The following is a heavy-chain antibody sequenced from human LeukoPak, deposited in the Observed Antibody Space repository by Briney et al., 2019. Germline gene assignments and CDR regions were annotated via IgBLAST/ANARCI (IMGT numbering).Heavy chain of an antibody. D-gene: IGHD5-18*01. CDR2: IYHSGST. CDR1: GYSISSGYY. V-gene: IGHV4-38-2*02. J-gene: IGHJ4*02. Sequence: SETLSLTCTVSGYSISSGYYWGWIRQPPGKGLEWIGSIYHSGSTYYTPSLKSRVTISVDTSKNQFSLKLSSVTAADTAVYYCASRGYSYGYSRYWGQGTLVTVSS. CDR3: ASRGYSYGYSRY.